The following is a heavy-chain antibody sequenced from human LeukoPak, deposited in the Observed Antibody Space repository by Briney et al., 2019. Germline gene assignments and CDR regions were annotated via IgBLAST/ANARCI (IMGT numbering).Heavy chain of an antibody. Sequence: ASVMVSCKASGYTFTSYGISWVRQAPGQGLEWMGWISAYTCYMNYAQKLQGRVTMTTDTSTSTAYMELRSLRFDDTAVYYCARDFYGETQVYYFDYWGQGTLVTVSS. J-gene: IGHJ4*02. V-gene: IGHV1-18*04. CDR2: ISAYTCYM. CDR1: GYTFTSYG. CDR3: ARDFYGETQVYYFDY. D-gene: IGHD4-17*01.